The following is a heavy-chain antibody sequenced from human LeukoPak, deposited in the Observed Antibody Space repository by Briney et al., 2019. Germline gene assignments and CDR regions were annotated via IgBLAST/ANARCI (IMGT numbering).Heavy chain of an antibody. Sequence: RGSLRLSCAAPGVRLRSSEMNWVRQAPGKGLEWVCHISSGANAEYYVDSVRSRFTMSRDDAKNLLFLQMNSLRGEDTAVYYCVRDLWELPYWGQGILVTVSS. V-gene: IGHV3-48*03. D-gene: IGHD1-26*01. CDR3: VRDLWELPY. CDR1: GVRLRSSE. J-gene: IGHJ4*02. CDR2: ISSGANAE.